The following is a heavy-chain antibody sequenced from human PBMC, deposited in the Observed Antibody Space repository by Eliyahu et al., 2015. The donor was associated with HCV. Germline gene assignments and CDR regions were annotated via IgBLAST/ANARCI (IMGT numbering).Heavy chain of an antibody. V-gene: IGHV3-30*18. D-gene: IGHD2-8*02. J-gene: IGHJ4*02. CDR1: GFXFRXYG. CDR3: AKDRSRYCTGGVCYYFDY. Sequence: QVQLVESGGGVVQPGXSLXLSCAASGFXFRXYGXPWVRQAPGKGLGWVAVISYDGSNKYYADSVKGRFTISRDNSKNTLYLQMNSLRAEDTAVYYCAKDRSRYCTGGVCYYFDYWGQGTLVTVSS. CDR2: ISYDGSNK.